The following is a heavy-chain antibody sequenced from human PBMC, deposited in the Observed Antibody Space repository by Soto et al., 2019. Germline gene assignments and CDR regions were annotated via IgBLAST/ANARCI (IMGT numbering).Heavy chain of an antibody. CDR2: ISAYNGNT. J-gene: IGHJ4*02. CDR1: GYTFTSYG. CDR3: AVEMSTIGKSRFDY. D-gene: IGHD1-1*01. Sequence: ASVKVSCKASGYTFTSYGISWVRQAPGQGLEWMGWISAYNGNTNYAQKLQGRVTMTTDTSTSTAFMELRSLRSDDTAVYYCAVEMSTIGKSRFDYWGQGTLVTV. V-gene: IGHV1-18*01.